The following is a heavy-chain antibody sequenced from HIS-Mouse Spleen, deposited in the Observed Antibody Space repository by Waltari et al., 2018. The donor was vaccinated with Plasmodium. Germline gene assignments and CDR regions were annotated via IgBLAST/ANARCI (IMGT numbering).Heavy chain of an antibody. V-gene: IGHV1-2*02. CDR3: ARDGPGETSFDY. CDR2: INRTSGGT. J-gene: IGHJ4*02. Sequence: QVQLVQSGAEVKKPGASVKVSCKASGYTFTGYYMHWVRQAPGQGLEWMGGINRTSGGTNYAQKFKGRVTMTRDTSISTAYMELSRLRSDDTAVYYCARDGPGETSFDYWGQGTLVTVSS. CDR1: GYTFTGYY. D-gene: IGHD3-16*01.